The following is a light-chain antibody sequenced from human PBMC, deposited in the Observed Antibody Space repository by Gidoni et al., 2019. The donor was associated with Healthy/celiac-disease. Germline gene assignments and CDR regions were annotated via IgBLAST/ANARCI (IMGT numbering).Light chain of an antibody. CDR1: QSVSSN. J-gene: IGKJ1*01. V-gene: IGKV3-11*01. CDR3: QQRGNWPRT. Sequence: IVFTQSPATLSLSPGERSTLSCRASQSVSSNLGWYQQKPGQAPRLLIYDASNRATGIPARFSGSGSGTDFTLTISSLEPEDFAVYYCQQRGNWPRTFGQGTKVEIK. CDR2: DAS.